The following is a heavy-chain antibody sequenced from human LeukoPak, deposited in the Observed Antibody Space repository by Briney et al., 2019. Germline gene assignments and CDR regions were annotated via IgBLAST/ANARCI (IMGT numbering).Heavy chain of an antibody. CDR1: GYTFTSYD. J-gene: IGHJ5*02. D-gene: IGHD2-15*01. CDR3: ARKGLLGSGKPWFDP. CDR2: MNPNSGNT. V-gene: IGHV1-8*01. Sequence: ASVKVSCKASGYTFTSYDINWVRRASGQGLEWMGWMNPNSGNTASAQKFQGRVTMTTNTSISTAYVELTGLRSEDTAMYFCARKGLLGSGKPWFDPWGQGTLVTVSS.